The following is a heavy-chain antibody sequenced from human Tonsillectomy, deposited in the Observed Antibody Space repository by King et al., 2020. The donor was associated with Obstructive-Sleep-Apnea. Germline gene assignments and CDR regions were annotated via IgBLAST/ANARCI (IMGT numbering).Heavy chain of an antibody. J-gene: IGHJ4*02. CDR1: GFTFSSYG. CDR3: AKGDFDY. V-gene: IGHV3-30*02. CDR2: IRYDGSNK. Sequence: VQLVESGGGVVQPGRSLRLSCAASGFTFSSYGMHWVRQAPGKGLEWVAFIRYDGSNKYYADSVKGRFTISRDNSKNTLYLQMNSLRAEDTAVYYCAKGDFDYWGQGTLVTVSS.